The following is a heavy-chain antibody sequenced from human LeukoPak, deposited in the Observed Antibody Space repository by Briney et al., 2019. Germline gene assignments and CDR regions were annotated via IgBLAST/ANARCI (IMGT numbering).Heavy chain of an antibody. D-gene: IGHD5-12*01. Sequence: SETLSLTCTVSGGSIRSYYWSWIRQPPGKGLEWIGYIYYSGSTNYNPTLKSRVTISVDTSKNQFSLKLSSVTAADTAVYYCARGIYSGYDTIWFDPWGQGTLVTVSS. V-gene: IGHV4-59*01. J-gene: IGHJ5*02. CDR1: GGSIRSYY. CDR2: IYYSGST. CDR3: ARGIYSGYDTIWFDP.